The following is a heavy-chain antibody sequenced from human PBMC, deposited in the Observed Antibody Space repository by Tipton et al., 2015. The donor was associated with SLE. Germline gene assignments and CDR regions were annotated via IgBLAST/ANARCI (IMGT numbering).Heavy chain of an antibody. CDR1: GGSISSSSYY. J-gene: IGHJ4*02. Sequence: TLSLTCTVSGGSISSSSYYWGWIRQPPGKGLEWIGSIYYSGSTYYNPSLKSRVTISVDTSKNRFSLKLSSVTAADTAVYYCARHKGHTYYYGSGTLFDYWGQGTLVTVSS. D-gene: IGHD3-10*01. CDR3: ARHKGHTYYYGSGTLFDY. V-gene: IGHV4-39*01. CDR2: IYYSGST.